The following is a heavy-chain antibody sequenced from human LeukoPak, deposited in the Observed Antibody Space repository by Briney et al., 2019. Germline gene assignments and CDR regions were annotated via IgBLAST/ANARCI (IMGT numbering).Heavy chain of an antibody. D-gene: IGHD6-13*01. CDR2: ITGSGGDT. Sequence: PGGPLRLSCAASGFTVSSNYMSWVRQAPGKGLEWVSAITGSGGDTFYVDSVKGRFTISRDNSKNTLYLQMSSLRAEDTAVYYCAKSRAADTTLLFDYWGQGTLVTVST. CDR1: GFTVSSNY. V-gene: IGHV3-23*01. CDR3: AKSRAADTTLLFDY. J-gene: IGHJ4*02.